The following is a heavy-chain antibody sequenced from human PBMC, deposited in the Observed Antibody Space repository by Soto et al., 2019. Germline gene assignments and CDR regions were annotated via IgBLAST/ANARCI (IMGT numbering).Heavy chain of an antibody. D-gene: IGHD2-15*01. Sequence: ASVKVSCRAYGYTFTSYGISWVRQAPGQGLEWMGWISAYNGNTNYAQKLQGRVTMTTDTSTSTAYMELRSLRSDDTAVYYCARDGPDMGGYYYYGMDVWGQGTTVTVSS. CDR3: ARDGPDMGGYYYYGMDV. CDR2: ISAYNGNT. V-gene: IGHV1-18*04. CDR1: GYTFTSYG. J-gene: IGHJ6*02.